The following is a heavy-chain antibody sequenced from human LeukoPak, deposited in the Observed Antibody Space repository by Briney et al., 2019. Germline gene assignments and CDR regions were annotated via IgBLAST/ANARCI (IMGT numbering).Heavy chain of an antibody. Sequence: GGSLRLSCAASGFTFSSHGMSWVRQAPGKGLEWVSTISGSGGSTYYADSVKGRFTISRDNSKNTLYLQMNSLRAEDTAVYYCAKELDSSGWFGIHDYWGQGTLVTVSS. D-gene: IGHD6-19*01. J-gene: IGHJ4*02. V-gene: IGHV3-23*01. CDR1: GFTFSSHG. CDR2: ISGSGGST. CDR3: AKELDSSGWFGIHDY.